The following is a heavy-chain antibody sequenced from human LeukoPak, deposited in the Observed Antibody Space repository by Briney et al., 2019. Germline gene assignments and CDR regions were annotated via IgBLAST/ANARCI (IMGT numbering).Heavy chain of an antibody. J-gene: IGHJ5*02. D-gene: IGHD3-10*01. CDR1: GFTFSSYW. Sequence: GGSLRLSCAASGFTFSSYWMSWVRQAPGKGLEWVANIKQDGSEKCYVDSVKGRFTISRDNAKNSLYLQMNSLRAEDTAVYYCAREVTMVRGIGWFDPWGQGTLVTVSS. CDR3: AREVTMVRGIGWFDP. V-gene: IGHV3-7*04. CDR2: IKQDGSEK.